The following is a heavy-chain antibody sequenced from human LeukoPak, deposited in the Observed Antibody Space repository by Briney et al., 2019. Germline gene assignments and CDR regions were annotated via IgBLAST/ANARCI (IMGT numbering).Heavy chain of an antibody. V-gene: IGHV3-15*07. D-gene: IGHD3-22*01. CDR2: IKSKTAGGTT. Sequence: GGSLRLSCAASAFTLSNAWMNWVRQAPGKGLEWVGRIKSKTAGGTTDYAAPVKGRFIISRDDSKNTLYPQMNSLKTEDTAVYYCSINYYESNDYYIDYWGQGTLVTVSS. CDR1: AFTLSNAW. J-gene: IGHJ4*02. CDR3: SINYYESNDYYIDY.